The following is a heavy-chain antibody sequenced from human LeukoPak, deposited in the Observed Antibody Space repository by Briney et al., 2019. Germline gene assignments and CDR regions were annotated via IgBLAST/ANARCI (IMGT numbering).Heavy chain of an antibody. D-gene: IGHD7-27*01. CDR3: ALELTGVSSWDY. CDR2: IRYDGSNK. CDR1: GFTFSSYG. Sequence: GGSLRLSCAASGFTFSSYGMHWVRQAPGKGLEWVAFIRYDGSNKYYADSVKGRFTISRDNSKNTLYLQMNSLRAEDTAVYYCALELTGVSSWDYWGQGTLVTVSS. J-gene: IGHJ4*02. V-gene: IGHV3-30*02.